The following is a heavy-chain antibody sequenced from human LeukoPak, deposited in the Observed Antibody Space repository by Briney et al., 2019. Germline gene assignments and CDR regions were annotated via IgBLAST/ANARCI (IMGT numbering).Heavy chain of an antibody. V-gene: IGHV1-69*05. CDR3: ARGSGYYLAAFDI. Sequence: SVNVSCKASGGTFSSYAISWVRQAPGRGREWMGGIIPIFGTANYAQEFQGRVTITTDESTSTAYMELSSLRSEDTAVYYCARGSGYYLAAFDIWGQGTMVTVSS. J-gene: IGHJ3*02. CDR1: GGTFSSYA. CDR2: IIPIFGTA. D-gene: IGHD3-22*01.